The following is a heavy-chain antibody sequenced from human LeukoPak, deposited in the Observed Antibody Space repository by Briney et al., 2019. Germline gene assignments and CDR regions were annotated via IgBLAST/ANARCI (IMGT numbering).Heavy chain of an antibody. CDR3: ARGPYSYDSSGAFDI. Sequence: KASETLSLTCTVSGASVRGYYWSWIRQPAGKGLEWIGRISSSGSTNYNPSLKSRVTISVDTSKNQFSLKLSSVTAADTAVYFCARGPYSYDSSGAFDIWGQGTMVTVSS. CDR2: ISSSGST. CDR1: GASVRGYY. V-gene: IGHV4-4*07. D-gene: IGHD3-22*01. J-gene: IGHJ3*02.